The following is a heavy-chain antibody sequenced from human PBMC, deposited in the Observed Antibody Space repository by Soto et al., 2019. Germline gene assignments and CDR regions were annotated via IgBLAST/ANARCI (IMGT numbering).Heavy chain of an antibody. D-gene: IGHD6-13*01. J-gene: IGHJ6*02. CDR1: GFPFSSYG. CDR2: ISYDGSNK. V-gene: IGHV3-30*03. CDR3: VHSSSWYYYYYGMDV. Sequence: GGSLRLSCAASGFPFSSYGMHWVRQAPGKGLEWVAVISYDGSNKYYADSVKGRFTISRDNSKNTLYLQMNSLRAEDTAVYYCVHSSSWYYYYYGMDVWGQGTTVTVSS.